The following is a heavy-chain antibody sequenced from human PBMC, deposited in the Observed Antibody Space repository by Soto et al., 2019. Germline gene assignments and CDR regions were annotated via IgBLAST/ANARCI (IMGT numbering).Heavy chain of an antibody. CDR2: INSDGTRT. D-gene: IGHD5-12*01. CDR3: TTVATKSYTWLDP. CDR1: GFTFNTYW. J-gene: IGHJ5*02. V-gene: IGHV3-74*01. Sequence: EVQLVESGGTLVQPGGSLRLSCAASGFTFNTYWMHWVRQAPGTGLVWVSRINSDGTRTTYADSVKGRYTISRDNAKNTVYLQMNSLRAEDTAVYYCTTVATKSYTWLDPWGQGTLVTVSS.